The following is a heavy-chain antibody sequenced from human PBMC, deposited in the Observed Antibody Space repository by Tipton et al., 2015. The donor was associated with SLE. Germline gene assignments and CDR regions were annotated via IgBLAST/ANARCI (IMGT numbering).Heavy chain of an antibody. CDR2: IKQDESAR. Sequence: SLRLSCAASGFTFSTYWMGWVRPAPGKGLEWVANIKQDESARNYVDSVKGRFTISRDNAENSRYLQMNSLRADDTAVYYCARDYLGIVDDWSQGTLVTVSS. CDR3: ARDYLGIVDD. D-gene: IGHD1-26*01. V-gene: IGHV3-7*01. CDR1: GFTFSTYW. J-gene: IGHJ4*02.